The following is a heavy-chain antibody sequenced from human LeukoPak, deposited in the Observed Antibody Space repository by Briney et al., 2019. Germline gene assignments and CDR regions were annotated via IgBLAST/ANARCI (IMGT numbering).Heavy chain of an antibody. V-gene: IGHV3-48*03. J-gene: IGHJ5*02. CDR2: ISSSGSTI. Sequence: GGSLRLSCAASGFTFSSYEMNWVRQAPGKGLEWVSYISSSGSTIYYADSVKGRFTISRDNAKNSLYLQMNSLRAEDTAVYYCARENWNDGDSWFDPWGQRTLVTVSS. D-gene: IGHD1-1*01. CDR1: GFTFSSYE. CDR3: ARENWNDGDSWFDP.